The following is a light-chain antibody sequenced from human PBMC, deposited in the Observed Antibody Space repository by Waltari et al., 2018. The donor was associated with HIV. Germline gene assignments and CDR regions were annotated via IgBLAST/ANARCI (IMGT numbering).Light chain of an antibody. CDR2: EVS. Sequence: QSALTPPASVSGSPGQSITISCTGTSSDVGGYNYVSWYQQHPGKAPKLMIYEVSNRPSGVSNRFSGSKSGNTASLTIAGLQAEDEADYYCSSYTSSSRGVFGGGTKLTVL. V-gene: IGLV2-14*01. CDR3: SSYTSSSRGV. J-gene: IGLJ3*02. CDR1: SSDVGGYNY.